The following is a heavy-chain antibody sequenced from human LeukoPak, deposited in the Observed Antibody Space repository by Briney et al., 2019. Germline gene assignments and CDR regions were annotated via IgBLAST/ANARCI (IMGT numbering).Heavy chain of an antibody. Sequence: GGSLGLSCAASGFTFSNAWMNWVRQAPGKGLEWVGRIKSKTDGGTTDYAAPVKGRFTISRDDSKNTLYLQMNSLKTEDTAVYYCTTGPYYYDSSGYYFDYFDYWGQGTLVTVSS. D-gene: IGHD3-22*01. CDR1: GFTFSNAW. J-gene: IGHJ4*02. V-gene: IGHV3-15*07. CDR2: IKSKTDGGTT. CDR3: TTGPYYYDSSGYYFDYFDY.